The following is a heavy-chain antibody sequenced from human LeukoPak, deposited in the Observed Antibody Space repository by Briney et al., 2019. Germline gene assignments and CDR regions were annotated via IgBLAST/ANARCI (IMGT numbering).Heavy chain of an antibody. Sequence: PGGSLRLSCAPSGFTFSSYGMHWVRQAPGKGLEWVAVIWYDGSNKYYADSVKGRFTISRDNSKNTLYLQMNSLRAEDTAVYYCARDVSIAVAEYYFDYWGQGTLVTVSS. CDR2: IWYDGSNK. CDR3: ARDVSIAVAEYYFDY. J-gene: IGHJ4*02. CDR1: GFTFSSYG. D-gene: IGHD6-19*01. V-gene: IGHV3-33*08.